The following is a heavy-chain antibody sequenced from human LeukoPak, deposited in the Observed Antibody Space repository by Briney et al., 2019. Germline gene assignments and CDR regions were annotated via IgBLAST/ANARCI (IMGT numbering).Heavy chain of an antibody. CDR2: LYYSGDT. V-gene: IGHV4-59*08. CDR3: ARHRIVGGADYYYYMDV. Sequence: SETLSLTCSVAGGSISGYYWMWIRQPPGKGLEWIGYLYYSGDTKYSPSLKSRVTISVDTSKNQFSLKLSSVTAADTAVYYCARHRIVGGADYYYYMDVWGKGTTVTVSS. D-gene: IGHD2-15*01. CDR1: GGSISGYY. J-gene: IGHJ6*03.